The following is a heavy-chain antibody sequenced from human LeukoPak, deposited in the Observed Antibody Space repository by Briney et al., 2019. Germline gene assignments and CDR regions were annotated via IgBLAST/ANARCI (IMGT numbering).Heavy chain of an antibody. CDR1: GFTLSNAW. D-gene: IGHD3-22*01. Sequence: GGSLRLSCAASGFTLSNAWMSWDRQAPGKGLEWVSYISSSGSTIYYADSVKGRFTISRDNAKNSLYLQMNSLRAEDTALYYCARDRDPGIYYYDRSGLGRDAFDIWGQGTLVTVSS. CDR2: ISSSGSTI. CDR3: ARDRDPGIYYYDRSGLGRDAFDI. V-gene: IGHV3-11*04. J-gene: IGHJ3*02.